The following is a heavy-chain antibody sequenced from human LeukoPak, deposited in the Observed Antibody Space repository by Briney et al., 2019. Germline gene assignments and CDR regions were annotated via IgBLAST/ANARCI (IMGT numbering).Heavy chain of an antibody. CDR2: IYYSGST. Sequence: SETLSLTCTVSGGSISSGGYYWSWIRQPPGKGLEWIGYIYYSGSTNYNPSLKSRVTISVDTSKNQFSLKLSSVTAADTAVYYCARRGSSTSCLPLGYCSGGSYDYWGQGTLVTVSS. CDR3: ARRGSSTSCLPLGYCSGGSYDY. CDR1: GGSISSGGYY. J-gene: IGHJ4*02. V-gene: IGHV4-61*08. D-gene: IGHD2-15*01.